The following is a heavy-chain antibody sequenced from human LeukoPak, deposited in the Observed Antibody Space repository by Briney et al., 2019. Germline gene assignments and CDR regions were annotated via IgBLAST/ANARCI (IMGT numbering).Heavy chain of an antibody. CDR1: GFTVSTNY. J-gene: IGHJ4*02. CDR2: IHSGGST. Sequence: GRSLRLSCAASGFTVSTNYMSWVRQAPGKGLEWVSVIHSGGSTYYADSVKGRFTISRDNSKNTLYLQMNSLRAEDTAMYYCARDGPRYYDSSGYYVGWGQGTLVTVSS. D-gene: IGHD3-22*01. CDR3: ARDGPRYYDSSGYYVG. V-gene: IGHV3-53*01.